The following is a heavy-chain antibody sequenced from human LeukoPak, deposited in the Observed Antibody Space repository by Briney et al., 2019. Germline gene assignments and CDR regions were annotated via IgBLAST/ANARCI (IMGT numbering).Heavy chain of an antibody. CDR3: ARDPLYYDFWSATTYDMDV. J-gene: IGHJ6*02. Sequence: SETLSLTCTVSGGSISSGGYYWSWIRQHAGKGLEWIGYIYYSGSTYYNPSLKSRVTISVDTSKNQFSLKLSSVTAADTAVYYCARDPLYYDFWSATTYDMDVWGQGTTVTVSS. CDR2: IYYSGST. V-gene: IGHV4-31*03. CDR1: GGSISSGGYY. D-gene: IGHD3-3*01.